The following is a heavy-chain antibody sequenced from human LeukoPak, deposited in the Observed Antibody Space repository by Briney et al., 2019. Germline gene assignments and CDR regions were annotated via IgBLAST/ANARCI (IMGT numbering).Heavy chain of an antibody. J-gene: IGHJ4*02. CDR3: ARELLGIAAAGTSISDY. D-gene: IGHD6-13*01. CDR2: IYYSGST. Sequence: SETLSLTCTVSGGSISSGDYYWSWIRQPPGKGLEWIGYIYYSGSTYYNPSLKSRVTISVDTSKNQFSLKLSSVTAADTAVYYCARELLGIAAAGTSISDYWGQGTLVTVSS. CDR1: GGSISSGDYY. V-gene: IGHV4-30-4*01.